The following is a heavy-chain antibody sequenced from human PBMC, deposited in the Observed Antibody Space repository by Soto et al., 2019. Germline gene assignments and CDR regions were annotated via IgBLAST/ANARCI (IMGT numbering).Heavy chain of an antibody. CDR3: ARLGYCSGGSCYSLYYYGMDV. Sequence: ASVKVSCKASGGTFSSYAISWVRQAPGQGLEWMGGIIPIFGTANYAQKFQGRVTITADESTSTAYMELSSLRSEDTAVYYCARLGYCSGGSCYSLYYYGMDVWGQGTTVTVSS. CDR1: GGTFSSYA. CDR2: IIPIFGTA. J-gene: IGHJ6*02. D-gene: IGHD2-15*01. V-gene: IGHV1-69*13.